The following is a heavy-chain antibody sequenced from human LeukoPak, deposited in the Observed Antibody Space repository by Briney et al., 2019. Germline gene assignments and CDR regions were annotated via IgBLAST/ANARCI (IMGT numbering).Heavy chain of an antibody. CDR2: IYYSGST. D-gene: IGHD3-16*01. Sequence: SETLSLACTVSGGSISSSSYYWGWIRQPPGKGLEWIGSIYYSGSTYYNPSLKSRVTISVDTSKNQFSLKLSSVTAADTAVYYCARRGVKINGNWFDPWGQGTLVTVSS. CDR1: GGSISSSSYY. CDR3: ARRGVKINGNWFDP. J-gene: IGHJ5*02. V-gene: IGHV4-39*01.